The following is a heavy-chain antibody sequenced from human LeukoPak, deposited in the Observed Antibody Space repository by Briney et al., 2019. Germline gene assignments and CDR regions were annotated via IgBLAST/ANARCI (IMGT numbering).Heavy chain of an antibody. Sequence: SETLSLTCTVSGGSISSYYWSWIRQPAGEGLEWIGRIYTSGSTNYNPSLKSRVTMSVDTSKNQFSLKLSSVTAADTAVYYCARDRFVSWGANDAFDIWGQGTMVTVSS. V-gene: IGHV4-4*07. CDR2: IYTSGST. D-gene: IGHD1-26*01. CDR3: ARDRFVSWGANDAFDI. CDR1: GGSISSYY. J-gene: IGHJ3*02.